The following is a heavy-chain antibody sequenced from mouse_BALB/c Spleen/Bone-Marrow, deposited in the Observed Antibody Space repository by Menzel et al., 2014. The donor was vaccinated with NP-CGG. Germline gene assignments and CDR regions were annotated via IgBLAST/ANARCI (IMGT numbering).Heavy chain of an antibody. CDR3: AREGITTAYFDY. Sequence: VQLQQSASELARPGASVKLSCRASGYTFTSYTMQWVKQRPGQGLEWIGYSNPRGGYTDYNQKFKDRTALTADKSSSTAYMQLSRLTSEDSAVYYCAREGITTAYFDYWGQGTTLTVSS. J-gene: IGHJ2*01. CDR1: GYTFTSYT. D-gene: IGHD1-2*01. CDR2: SNPRGGYT. V-gene: IGHV1-4*02.